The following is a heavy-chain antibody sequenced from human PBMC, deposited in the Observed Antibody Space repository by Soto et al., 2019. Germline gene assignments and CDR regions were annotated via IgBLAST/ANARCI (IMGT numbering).Heavy chain of an antibody. J-gene: IGHJ4*02. D-gene: IGHD3-3*01. CDR2: IKSKTDGGTT. CDR1: GFTFSNAW. V-gene: IGHV3-15*01. Sequence: GGSLRLSCAASGFTFSNAWMSWVRQAPGKGLEWVGRIKSKTDGGTTDYATPVKCIFTITRNNSKNTLYLQMNSLKTDDSDWYYAPTQASYDFWSGYSWTFDYWGQGTLVTVSS. CDR3: PTQASYDFWSGYSWTFDY.